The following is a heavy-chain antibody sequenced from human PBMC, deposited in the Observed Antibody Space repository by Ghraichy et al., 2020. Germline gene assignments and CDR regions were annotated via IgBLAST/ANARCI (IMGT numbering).Heavy chain of an antibody. CDR1: GGSFSGYF. D-gene: IGHD1-1*01. V-gene: IGHV4-34*01. J-gene: IGHJ6*02. CDR2: INHSGNT. Sequence: GSLRLSCAVYGGSFSGYFWSWIRQSPGKGLEWIGEINHSGNTNYNPSLKSRLTISIDASKNQVSLNLRYVTAADTAVYFCARGPQYTTGTTFNYYYYGMDVWGQGTTVTVSS. CDR3: ARGPQYTTGTTFNYYYYGMDV.